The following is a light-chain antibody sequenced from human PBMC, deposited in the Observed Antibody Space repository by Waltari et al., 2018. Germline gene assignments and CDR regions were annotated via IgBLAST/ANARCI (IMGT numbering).Light chain of an antibody. Sequence: DIVMTQSPDSLAVSLGERATINCKSSQRVLYSSNNKNYLAWYQQKPGQPPKLLIYWASTLESGVPDRFSGSWSGTDFTLTISSLQAEDVAVYYCQQYYSTPRTFGQGTRLEIK. CDR3: QQYYSTPRT. CDR1: QRVLYSSNNKNY. CDR2: WAS. V-gene: IGKV4-1*01. J-gene: IGKJ5*01.